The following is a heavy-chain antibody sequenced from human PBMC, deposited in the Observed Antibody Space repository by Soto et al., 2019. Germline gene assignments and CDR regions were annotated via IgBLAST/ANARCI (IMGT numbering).Heavy chain of an antibody. D-gene: IGHD4-17*01. V-gene: IGHV1-69*12. CDR1: GGTFSSYA. J-gene: IGHJ6*02. CDR3: AGENYGYYYYYYGMDV. Sequence: QVQLVQSGAEVKKPGSSVKVSCKASGGTFSSYAISWVRQAPGQGLEWMGGIIPIFGTANYAQKFQGRVTITADESTSTAYMERSSLRSEDTAVYYCAGENYGYYYYYYGMDVWGQGTTVTVSS. CDR2: IIPIFGTA.